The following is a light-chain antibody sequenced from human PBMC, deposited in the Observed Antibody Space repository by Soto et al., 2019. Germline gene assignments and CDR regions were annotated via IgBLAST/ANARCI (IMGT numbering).Light chain of an antibody. CDR3: SSYTSSSTLVV. Sequence: QSALTQPASVSGSPGQSITISCTGTSSDVGGYNYVSWYQQHPGKAPKLMIYDVSNRPSGVSNRFSGSNSGNTASLTISGLXAEDXADYYCSSYTSSSTLVVFGTGTKVTVL. CDR1: SSDVGGYNY. J-gene: IGLJ1*01. CDR2: DVS. V-gene: IGLV2-14*01.